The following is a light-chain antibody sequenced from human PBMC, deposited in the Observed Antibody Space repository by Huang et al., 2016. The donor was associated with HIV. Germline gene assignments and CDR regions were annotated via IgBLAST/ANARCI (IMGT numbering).Light chain of an antibody. Sequence: DIQMTQSPSSLSASVGDRVTITCRASQSITTYLNWYQQKPGKAPTLLIYATDSLQSGVPSRFSVRGSGTEFTLTISSLQPDDFATYYCQQGYTTSWTFGPGTKVE. CDR2: ATD. CDR1: QSITTY. CDR3: QQGYTTSWT. J-gene: IGKJ1*01. V-gene: IGKV1-39*01.